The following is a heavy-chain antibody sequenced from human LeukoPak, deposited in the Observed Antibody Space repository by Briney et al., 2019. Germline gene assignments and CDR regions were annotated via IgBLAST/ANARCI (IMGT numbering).Heavy chain of an antibody. CDR3: AKTSDFWSGSDY. J-gene: IGHJ4*02. CDR2: IYYSGST. D-gene: IGHD3-3*01. V-gene: IGHV4-59*08. Sequence: SETLSLTCTVSGGSISSYYWSWIRQPPGKGLEWIGYIYYSGSTNYNPSLKSRVTISVDTSKNQFSLKLSSVTAADTAVYYCAKTSDFWSGSDYWGQGTLVTVSS. CDR1: GGSISSYY.